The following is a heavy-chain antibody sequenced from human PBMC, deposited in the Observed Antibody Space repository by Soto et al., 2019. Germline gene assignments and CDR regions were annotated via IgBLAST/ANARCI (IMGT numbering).Heavy chain of an antibody. CDR1: GGTFRTDT. Sequence: SVKISCKASGGTFRTDTITWVRQAPGQGLEWMGRIIPIIGIINYAQKFQGRVTITADKFTGTAYMELTRLRSDDTAVYYCAGDPDSHYNDSHASSYPWGQGTLVTVSS. D-gene: IGHD3-22*01. CDR2: IIPIIGII. CDR3: AGDPDSHYNDSHASSYP. J-gene: IGHJ5*02. V-gene: IGHV1-69*04.